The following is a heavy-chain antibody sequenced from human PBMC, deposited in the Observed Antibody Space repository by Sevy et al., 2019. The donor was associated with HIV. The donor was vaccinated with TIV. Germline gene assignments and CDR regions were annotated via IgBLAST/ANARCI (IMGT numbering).Heavy chain of an antibody. V-gene: IGHV3-30-3*01. J-gene: IGHJ6*02. Sequence: GGSLRLSCAASGFAFSNYYAMHWVRQAPGKGLEWVALISYDGSDKYYADSVKGRFTISRDNFKNTLFLQMNSLTTEDTAVYYCARPRANYVDHYFWYAMDVWGQGTMVTVSS. CDR1: GFAFSNYYA. CDR2: ISYDGSDK. D-gene: IGHD4-17*01. CDR3: ARPRANYVDHYFWYAMDV.